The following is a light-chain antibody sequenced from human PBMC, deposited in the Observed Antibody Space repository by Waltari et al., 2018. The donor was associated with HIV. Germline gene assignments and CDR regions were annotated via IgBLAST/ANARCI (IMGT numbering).Light chain of an antibody. CDR3: SSADANGLI. J-gene: IGLJ2*01. Sequence: SYELTQPPSVSVYPGQSARIPCSGDALPKTYVYWYQQKSGEAPLLVIYADSKRPSGIPDRVSGFTSGTMATLTISGAHVDDEADYYCSSADANGLIFGGGTKLTVL. CDR2: ADS. CDR1: ALPKTY. V-gene: IGLV3-10*01.